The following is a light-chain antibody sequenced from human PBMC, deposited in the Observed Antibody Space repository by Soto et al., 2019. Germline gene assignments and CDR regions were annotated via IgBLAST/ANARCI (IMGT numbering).Light chain of an antibody. CDR2: GTS. CDR1: QSVGRN. Sequence: EIVMTQSPVALSVSPGESAALSCRASQSVGRNFAWYQQRPGQAPRVLIYGTSTRATGVPARFSGSGSETDFTLTISSLQSEDFAVYYCQQYNKWPYPFGQGTRLEIK. J-gene: IGKJ2*01. V-gene: IGKV3-15*01. CDR3: QQYNKWPYP.